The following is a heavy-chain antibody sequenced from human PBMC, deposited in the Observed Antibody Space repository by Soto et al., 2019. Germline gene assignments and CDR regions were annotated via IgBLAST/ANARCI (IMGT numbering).Heavy chain of an antibody. CDR2: IYHSGSS. V-gene: IGHV4-30-2*01. J-gene: IGHJ4*02. Sequence: QLQLQESGSGLVKPSQTLSLTCAVSGGSISSGGYSWSWIRQPPGKGLEWLGYIYHSGSSYYPPSLKSRVTISVDRSKNQFSLKLSSVTAADTAVYYCAAGGGLPRYYWGQGTLVTVSS. CDR3: AAGGGLPRYY. D-gene: IGHD5-12*01. CDR1: GGSISSGGYS.